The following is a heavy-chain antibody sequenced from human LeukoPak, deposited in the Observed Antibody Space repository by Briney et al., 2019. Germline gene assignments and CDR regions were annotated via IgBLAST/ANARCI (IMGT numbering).Heavy chain of an antibody. V-gene: IGHV4-61*02. CDR2: IYTSGST. D-gene: IGHD6-19*01. J-gene: IGHJ6*03. Sequence: PSQTLSLTCTVSGGSISSGSYYWSWIRQPAGKGLEWIGRIYTSGSTNYNPSLKSRVTMSVDTSKNQFSLKVSSVTAADTAVYYCVREGQWLAERYFYYYYMDVWGKGTTVTISS. CDR3: VREGQWLAERYFYYYYMDV. CDR1: GGSISSGSYY.